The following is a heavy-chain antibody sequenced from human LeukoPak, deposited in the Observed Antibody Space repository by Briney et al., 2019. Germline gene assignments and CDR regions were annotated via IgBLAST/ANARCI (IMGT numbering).Heavy chain of an antibody. V-gene: IGHV3-11*01. CDR1: RFTFSDYY. CDR3: AKDLHGSSGPPGYYYYYMDV. D-gene: IGHD3-22*01. CDR2: ISSSGSTI. J-gene: IGHJ6*03. Sequence: PGGSLRLSCAASRFTFSDYYMTWIRQAPGKGLEWVSYISSSGSTIYYADSVRGRFTISRDNSKNTLYLQMNSLRAEDTAVYYCAKDLHGSSGPPGYYYYYMDVWGKGTTVTVSS.